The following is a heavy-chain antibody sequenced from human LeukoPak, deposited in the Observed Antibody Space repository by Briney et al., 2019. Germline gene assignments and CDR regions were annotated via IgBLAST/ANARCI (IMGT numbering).Heavy chain of an antibody. J-gene: IGHJ6*03. Sequence: GGSLRLSCAASGFTFSSYGMHWVRQAPGKGLEWVAFIRYDGSNKYYADSVKGRFTISRDNSKNTLYLQMNSLKTEDTAVYYCTTDFRGYSGSYYYYYYMDVWGKGTTVTVSS. CDR3: TTDFRGYSGSYYYYYYMDV. CDR1: GFTFSSYG. V-gene: IGHV3-30*02. D-gene: IGHD1-26*01. CDR2: IRYDGSNK.